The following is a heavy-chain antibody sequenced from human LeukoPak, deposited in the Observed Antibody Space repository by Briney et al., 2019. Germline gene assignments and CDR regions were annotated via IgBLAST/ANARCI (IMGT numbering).Heavy chain of an antibody. D-gene: IGHD6-13*01. CDR1: GGSISSSNYY. Sequence: SETLSLTCTVSGGSISSSNYYWGWIRQPPGKGLEWIGSISYSGSTYHNPSLKSRVTISVDTSKNQFSLKLSSVTAADTAVYYCARVAAAAFDYWGQGTLVTVSS. V-gene: IGHV4-39*07. J-gene: IGHJ4*02. CDR2: ISYSGST. CDR3: ARVAAAAFDY.